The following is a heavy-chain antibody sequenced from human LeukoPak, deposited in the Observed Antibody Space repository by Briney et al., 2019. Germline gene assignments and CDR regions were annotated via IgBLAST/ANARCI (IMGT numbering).Heavy chain of an antibody. D-gene: IGHD1-26*01. CDR3: AREGVGSGSYYGGVAY. CDR2: INHSGST. CDR1: GGSISSSSYY. Sequence: PSETLSLTCTVSGGSISSSSYYWGWIRQPPGKGLEWIGEINHSGSTNYNPSLKSRVTISVDTSKNHFSLKLSSVTAADTAVYYCAREGVGSGSYYGGVAYWGQGTLVTVSS. J-gene: IGHJ4*02. V-gene: IGHV4-39*07.